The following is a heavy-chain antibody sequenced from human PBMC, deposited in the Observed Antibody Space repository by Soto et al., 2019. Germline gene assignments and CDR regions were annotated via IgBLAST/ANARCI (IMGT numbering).Heavy chain of an antibody. CDR2: VHHSWGS. CDR1: GGSISSYY. CDR3: ARQGFGPLHGLVDV. D-gene: IGHD3-10*01. V-gene: IGHV4-59*08. J-gene: IGHJ6*02. Sequence: QVQLQESGPGLVKPSETLSLSYTVSGGSISSYYWSWFRQSPGKRMEWIGYVHHSWGSSYNPSLQIRVAISLDTSKSQLSLKVPSVTATDTAVYYCARQGFGPLHGLVDVWGQGTPVTVSS.